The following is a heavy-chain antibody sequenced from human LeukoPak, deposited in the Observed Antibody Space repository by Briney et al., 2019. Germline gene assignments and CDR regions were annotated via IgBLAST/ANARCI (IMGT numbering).Heavy chain of an antibody. Sequence: GGSLRLSCTASGFTFGNDAVSWVRQAPGKGLEWVANIKQDGSEKYYVDSVKGRFTISRDNAKNSLYLQMNSLRAEDTAVYYCARDLGQRWLQFGYFDYWGQGTLVTVSS. CDR1: GFTFGNDA. CDR2: IKQDGSEK. D-gene: IGHD5-24*01. V-gene: IGHV3-7*01. CDR3: ARDLGQRWLQFGYFDY. J-gene: IGHJ4*02.